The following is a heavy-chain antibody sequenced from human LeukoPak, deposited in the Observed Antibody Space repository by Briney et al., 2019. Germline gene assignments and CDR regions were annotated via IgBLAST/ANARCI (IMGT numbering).Heavy chain of an antibody. CDR1: GFTFSSYS. D-gene: IGHD3-3*01. CDR2: ISSSSSTI. Sequence: GGSLRLSCAASGFTFSSYSMNWVRQAPGKGLEWVSYISSSSSTIYYADSVKGRFTISRDNAKNSLYLQMNSLRAEDTAVYYCARWSGYYYTDVWGKGTTVTVSS. CDR3: ARWSGYYYTDV. V-gene: IGHV3-48*01. J-gene: IGHJ6*03.